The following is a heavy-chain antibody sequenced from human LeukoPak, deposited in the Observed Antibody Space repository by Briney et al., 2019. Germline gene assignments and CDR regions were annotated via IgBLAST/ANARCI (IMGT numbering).Heavy chain of an antibody. CDR1: GGSISSYY. V-gene: IGHV4-4*07. J-gene: IGHJ4*02. Sequence: SETLSLTCTVSGGSISSYYWSWIRQPAGKGLEWIGRIYTSGSTNYNPSLKSRVIMSVDTSKNQFSLKLSSVTAADTAVYYCARDLGYCSGGSCYERGYYFDYWGQGTLVTVSS. CDR2: IYTSGST. D-gene: IGHD2-15*01. CDR3: ARDLGYCSGGSCYERGYYFDY.